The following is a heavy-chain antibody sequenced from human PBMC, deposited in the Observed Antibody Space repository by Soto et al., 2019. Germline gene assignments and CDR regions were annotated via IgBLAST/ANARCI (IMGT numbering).Heavy chain of an antibody. J-gene: IGHJ4*02. V-gene: IGHV3-23*01. CDR2: ISGSGRST. Sequence: PRGSLALSCTVSGFRFDNYAMTWVRQAPGKAPEWISAISGSGRSTYYANSVKGRFTISRDNSKNTLYLQMVRLRPEDTAVYYCAKQSDAAGVDDYWGMGYLVTVSS. CDR3: AKQSDAAGVDDY. CDR1: GFRFDNYA. D-gene: IGHD2-8*01.